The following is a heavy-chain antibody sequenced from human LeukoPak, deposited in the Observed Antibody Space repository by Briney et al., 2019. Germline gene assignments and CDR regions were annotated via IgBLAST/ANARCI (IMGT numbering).Heavy chain of an antibody. CDR2: IRYDGNNE. CDR1: GFTFSHYA. J-gene: IGHJ4*02. V-gene: IGHV3-30*02. Sequence: PGGSLRLSCAASGFTFSHYAMHWVRQAPGKGQEWVAFIRYDGNNEYYADSVKGRFTISRDSSKNTLYLQMNSLRAEDTAVYYCAKDHVRGWVLRAVDSYYFDYWGQGTLVTVSS. D-gene: IGHD3-10*01. CDR3: AKDHVRGWVLRAVDSYYFDY.